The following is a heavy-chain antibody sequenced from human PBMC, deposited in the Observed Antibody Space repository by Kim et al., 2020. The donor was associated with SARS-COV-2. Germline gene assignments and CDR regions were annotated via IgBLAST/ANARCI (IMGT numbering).Heavy chain of an antibody. J-gene: IGHJ4*02. CDR3: TTVAGRDSSSWYIDY. Sequence: GGSLRLSCAASGFTFRSYGMHWVRQAPGKGLEWVAIIWYDGSNKYYADSVKGRFTISRDNSKNTLYLQMNSLRVDDTAVYYCTTVAGRDSSSWYIDYWGQGTLVTVSP. D-gene: IGHD6-13*01. CDR1: GFTFRSYG. CDR2: IWYDGSNK. V-gene: IGHV3-33*08.